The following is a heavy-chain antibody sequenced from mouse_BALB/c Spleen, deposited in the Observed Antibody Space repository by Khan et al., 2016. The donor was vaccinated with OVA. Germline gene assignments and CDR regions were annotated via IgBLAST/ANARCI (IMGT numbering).Heavy chain of an antibody. CDR3: ARGGYGSLAY. D-gene: IGHD1-1*02. Sequence: QVQLQQPGVELVRPGTSVMVSCKASGYAFNNYMIEWLKQRPGQGLEWIGVINPGSGGTTYNEKFTGKATLTADKSSNTAYMQLSSLTSDDSAVYFCARGGYGSLAYWGQGTLVTVSA. J-gene: IGHJ3*01. V-gene: IGHV1-54*01. CDR2: INPGSGGT. CDR1: GYAFNNYM.